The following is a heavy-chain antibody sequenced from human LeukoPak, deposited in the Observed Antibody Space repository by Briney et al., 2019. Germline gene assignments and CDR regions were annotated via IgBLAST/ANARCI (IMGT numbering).Heavy chain of an antibody. CDR2: ISGSGGST. CDR3: AKDRAMVNFYYLDY. D-gene: IGHD5-18*01. V-gene: IGHV3-23*01. Sequence: GGSLRLSCAASGFTFSSYAMSWVRQAPGKGLEWVSVISGSGGSTYYADSVKGRLTISRDNSKNTLYLQMNSLRAEDTAVYYCAKDRAMVNFYYLDYWGQGTLVTVSS. J-gene: IGHJ4*02. CDR1: GFTFSSYA.